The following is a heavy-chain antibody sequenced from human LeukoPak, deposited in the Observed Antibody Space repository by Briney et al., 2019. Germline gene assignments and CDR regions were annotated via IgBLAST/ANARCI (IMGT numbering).Heavy chain of an antibody. CDR1: GYTFIDHY. J-gene: IGHJ3*02. D-gene: IGHD1-1*01. Sequence: ASVKVSCKVSGYTFIDHYMHWVKQAPGKGLEWMGLVDPEDAKTRLTDKFQGRVTLTADTSTVTVYMELSSLRSEDTAVYYCATLTRFFNWNAVGEAFDIWGQGTMVTVSS. V-gene: IGHV1-69-2*01. CDR2: VDPEDAKT. CDR3: ATLTRFFNWNAVGEAFDI.